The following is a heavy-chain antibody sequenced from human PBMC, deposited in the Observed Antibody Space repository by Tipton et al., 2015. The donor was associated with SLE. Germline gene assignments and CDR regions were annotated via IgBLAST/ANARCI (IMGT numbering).Heavy chain of an antibody. CDR1: GVSISPNY. D-gene: IGHD3-9*01. CDR2: VYHSGSA. J-gene: IGHJ4*02. Sequence: TLSLTCTVSGVSISPNYWSWIRQPPGKGLEWIGYVYHSGSAYYNPSLKSRVTISVDRSRNQFSLILSSVTAADTAVYYCASDEYRYDATGYHLLGHFDFWGQGTLVTVSS. CDR3: ASDEYRYDATGYHLLGHFDF. V-gene: IGHV4-30-2*01.